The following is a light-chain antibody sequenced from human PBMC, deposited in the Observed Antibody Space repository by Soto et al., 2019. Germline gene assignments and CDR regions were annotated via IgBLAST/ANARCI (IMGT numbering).Light chain of an antibody. CDR3: ATWDDRLNGFYV. CDR1: TSNIGSNY. CDR2: RNN. J-gene: IGLJ1*01. Sequence: QSVLTQPPSASGTPGQGVTISCSGSTSNIGSNYVYWYQQLPGTAPKLLIYRNNQRPSGVPDRFSGSKSGTSASLAISGLRSDDEADDACATWDDRLNGFYVFGTGTKVTVL. V-gene: IGLV1-47*01.